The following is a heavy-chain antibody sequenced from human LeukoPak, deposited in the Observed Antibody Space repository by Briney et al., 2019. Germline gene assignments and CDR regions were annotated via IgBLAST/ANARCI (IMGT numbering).Heavy chain of an antibody. D-gene: IGHD3-3*01. CDR2: KWYDGSNK. V-gene: IGHV3-33*06. CDR3: AKCSIFGVVITTPFDH. CDR1: GFTFSSYG. Sequence: GGSLRLSCAASGFTFSSYGMHWVRQAPGKGLEWVAVKWYDGSNKYYADSVKGRFTISRDNSKNTLYLQMNSLRAEDTAVYYCAKCSIFGVVITTPFDHWGLGTLVTVSS. J-gene: IGHJ4*02.